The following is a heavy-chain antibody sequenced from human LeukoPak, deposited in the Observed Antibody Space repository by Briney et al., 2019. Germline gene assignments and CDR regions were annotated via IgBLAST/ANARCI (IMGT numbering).Heavy chain of an antibody. D-gene: IGHD5-12*01. J-gene: IGHJ4*02. V-gene: IGHV3-48*01. Sequence: PGESLRLSCAASGFTFSSYSMNWVRQAPGKGLEWVSYISSSSTIYYADSVKGRFTISRDNAKNSLYLQMNSLRAEDTAVYYCARDHWLGWGQGTLVTVSS. CDR2: ISSSSTI. CDR3: ARDHWLG. CDR1: GFTFSSYS.